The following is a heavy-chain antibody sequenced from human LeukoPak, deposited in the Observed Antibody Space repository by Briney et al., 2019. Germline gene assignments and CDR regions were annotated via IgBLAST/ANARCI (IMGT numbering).Heavy chain of an antibody. CDR1: GFTFSSYE. V-gene: IGHV3-48*03. CDR2: ISSSGSTI. J-gene: IGHJ5*02. Sequence: WGSLRLSCAASGFTFSSYEMNWVRQAPGKGLEWVSYISSSGSTIYYADSVKGRFTISRDNAKNSLYLQMNSLRAEDTAVYYCARVVGGTQWLRGEGWFDPWGQGTLATVSS. D-gene: IGHD5-12*01. CDR3: ARVVGGTQWLRGEGWFDP.